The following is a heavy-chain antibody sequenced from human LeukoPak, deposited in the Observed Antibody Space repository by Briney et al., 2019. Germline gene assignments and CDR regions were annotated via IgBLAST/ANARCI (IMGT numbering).Heavy chain of an antibody. CDR3: ARDRGTYGVLNY. CDR2: INTDASSA. CDR1: GFTYSTYW. J-gene: IGHJ4*02. D-gene: IGHD3-3*01. Sequence: PGGSLRLSCVASGFTYSTYWMYWVSQPPGKGLVWVSRINTDASSATYADSVKGRFTISRDNAKNTLYLQMNSLRAEDTAVYYCARDRGTYGVLNYWGQGTLVSVSS. V-gene: IGHV3-74*01.